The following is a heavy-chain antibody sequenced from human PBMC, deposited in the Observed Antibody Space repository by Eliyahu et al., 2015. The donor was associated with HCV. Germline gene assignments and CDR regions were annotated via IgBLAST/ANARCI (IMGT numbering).Heavy chain of an antibody. CDR1: GFTFNNFG. D-gene: IGHD3-10*01. Sequence: QVQLVESGXGVVQPGRSLRLSCAASGFTFNNFGMHWVRQAPGKGLKWVAVISYDGSKTYYADSVTGRFTISRDNSKNTLYLQMNRLKPEDTAMYYCAKPAVLLWFGEGRNYFDYWGLGTLVTASS. CDR3: AKPAVLLWFGEGRNYFDY. V-gene: IGHV3-30*18. CDR2: ISYDGSKT. J-gene: IGHJ4*02.